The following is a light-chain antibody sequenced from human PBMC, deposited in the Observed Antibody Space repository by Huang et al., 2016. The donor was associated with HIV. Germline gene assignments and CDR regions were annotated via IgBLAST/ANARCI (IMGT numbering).Light chain of an antibody. CDR1: QGISSD. CDR2: AAS. V-gene: IGKV1-9*01. CDR3: QQLNSYPEGFT. Sequence: IQLTQSPSSLSASVGDRVTITCRASQGISSDLACYQQKPGKAPKLLLYAASTLQSGVPARFSGSGSGTDFTLTISSLQPEDFATYYCQQLNSYPEGFTFGPGTKVDIK. J-gene: IGKJ3*01.